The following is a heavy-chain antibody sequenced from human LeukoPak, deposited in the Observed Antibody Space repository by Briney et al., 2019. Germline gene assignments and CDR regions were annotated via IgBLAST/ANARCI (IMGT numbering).Heavy chain of an antibody. Sequence: GASVKVSCKASGYTFTSYGISWVRQAPGQGLEWMGWISAYNGNTNYAQKLQGRVTMTTDTSTSTAYMELRSLRSDDTAVYYCARATLWYDSSGTDGWFDPWGQGTLVTVSS. D-gene: IGHD3-22*01. V-gene: IGHV1-18*01. CDR3: ARATLWYDSSGTDGWFDP. CDR1: GYTFTSYG. J-gene: IGHJ5*02. CDR2: ISAYNGNT.